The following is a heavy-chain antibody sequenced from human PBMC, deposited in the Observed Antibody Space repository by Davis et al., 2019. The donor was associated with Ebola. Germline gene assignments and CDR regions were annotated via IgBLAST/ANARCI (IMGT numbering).Heavy chain of an antibody. J-gene: IGHJ4*02. CDR1: GGSISSYY. CDR3: ARGSTGDFDY. D-gene: IGHD1-1*01. Sequence: PSATLSLTCTVSGGSISSYYWSWIRQPPGKGLEWIGSMFYSGSTNYNPSLKSRVTISVDTSKNQFSLKLSSVTAADTAVYYCARGSTGDFDYWGQGTLVTVSS. V-gene: IGHV4-59*01. CDR2: MFYSGST.